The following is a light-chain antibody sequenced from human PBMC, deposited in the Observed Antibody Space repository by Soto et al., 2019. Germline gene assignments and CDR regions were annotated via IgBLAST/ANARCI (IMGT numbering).Light chain of an antibody. CDR2: DAY. CDR3: KQYGNSPLT. CDR1: QSVSSSY. J-gene: IGKJ4*01. Sequence: IVLTQSPGTLSLSPGERATLSCRASQSVSSSYLAWYQQKPGQAPRLLIYDAYNRATGIPARFSGSGSGTDFTLTIRKLEPEDFALFYCKQYGNSPLTFGGGTKVDIK. V-gene: IGKV3-20*01.